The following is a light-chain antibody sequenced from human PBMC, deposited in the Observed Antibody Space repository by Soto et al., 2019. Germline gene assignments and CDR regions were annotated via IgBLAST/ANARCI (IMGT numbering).Light chain of an antibody. CDR1: SSDVGAYNF. J-gene: IGLJ1*01. Sequence: QSALTQPASVSGSPGQSITISCTGTSSDVGAYNFVSWYQQHPGKAPKLMIYEVSNRPSGVSNRFSGSKSGNTASLTISGLQAEDEADCYCSSYTSSSTRVFGTETKLTVL. V-gene: IGLV2-14*01. CDR3: SSYTSSSTRV. CDR2: EVS.